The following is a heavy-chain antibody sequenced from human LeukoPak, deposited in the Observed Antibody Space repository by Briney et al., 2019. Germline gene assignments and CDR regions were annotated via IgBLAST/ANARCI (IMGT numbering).Heavy chain of an antibody. J-gene: IGHJ6*03. CDR3: ARGPPGDYYYYMDV. D-gene: IGHD3-10*01. CDR1: GGSISSHY. Sequence: SETLSLTCTVSGGSISSHYWSWIQQPPGKGLEWIGYIYYSGSTNYNPSLKSRVTISVDTSKNQFSLKLSSVTAADTAVYYCARGPPGDYYYYMDVWGKGTTVTVSS. CDR2: IYYSGST. V-gene: IGHV4-59*11.